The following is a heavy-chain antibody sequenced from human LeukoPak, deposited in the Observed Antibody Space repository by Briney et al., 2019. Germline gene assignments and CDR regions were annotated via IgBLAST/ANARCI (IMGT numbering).Heavy chain of an antibody. Sequence: ASVKVSCKASGYTFTSYAMHWVRQAPGQGLEWMGIINPSGGSTSYAQKFQGRVTMTRDTSTSTVYMELSSLRSEDTAVYYCARSTMVRGVIIGQIDYWGQGTLVTVSS. D-gene: IGHD3-10*01. V-gene: IGHV1-46*01. CDR2: INPSGGST. J-gene: IGHJ4*02. CDR1: GYTFTSYA. CDR3: ARSTMVRGVIIGQIDY.